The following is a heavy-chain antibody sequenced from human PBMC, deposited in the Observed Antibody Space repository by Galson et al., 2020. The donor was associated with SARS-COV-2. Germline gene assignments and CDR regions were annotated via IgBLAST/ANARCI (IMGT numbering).Heavy chain of an antibody. D-gene: IGHD6-19*01. V-gene: IGHV1-24*01. CDR3: ATSPAVAGTSRWVGYDYYGMDV. CDR1: GYTHTELS. Sequence: ASVKVSCKVSGYTHTELSMHWVRQAPGKGLEWMGGFDPEDGETIYAQKFQGRVTMTEDTSTDTAYMELSSLRSEDTAVYYCATSPAVAGTSRWVGYDYYGMDVWGQGTTVTVSS. J-gene: IGHJ6*02. CDR2: FDPEDGET.